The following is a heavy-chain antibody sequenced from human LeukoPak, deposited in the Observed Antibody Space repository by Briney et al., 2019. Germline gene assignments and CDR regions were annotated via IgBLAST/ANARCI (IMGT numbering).Heavy chain of an antibody. V-gene: IGHV3-23*01. Sequence: PGGSLRLSCIASGFTFNNHAMSWVRQAPGKGLEWVSGFSSGADARAHYADSVKGRFTISRDNSKNTLYLQMNSLRAEDTAVYYCAKASEAIVVVVAARVVYFDYWGQGTLVTVSS. CDR2: FSSGADARA. CDR3: AKASEAIVVVVAARVVYFDY. CDR1: GFTFNNHA. D-gene: IGHD2-15*01. J-gene: IGHJ4*02.